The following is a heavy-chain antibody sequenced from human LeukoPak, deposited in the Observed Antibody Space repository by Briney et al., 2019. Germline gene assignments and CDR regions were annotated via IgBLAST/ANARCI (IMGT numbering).Heavy chain of an antibody. Sequence: GASVKVSCKASGGTFSSYAISWARQAPGQGLEWMGGIIPIFGTANYAQKFQGRVTITADESTSTAYMELSSLRSEDTAVYYCARGIVVVPAAEGYYYYMDVWGKGTTVTVSS. J-gene: IGHJ6*03. CDR3: ARGIVVVPAAEGYYYYMDV. V-gene: IGHV1-69*01. CDR1: GGTFSSYA. D-gene: IGHD2-2*01. CDR2: IIPIFGTA.